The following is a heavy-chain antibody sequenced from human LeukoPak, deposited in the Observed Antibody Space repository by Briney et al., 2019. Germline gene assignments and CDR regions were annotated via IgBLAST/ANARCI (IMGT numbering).Heavy chain of an antibody. CDR2: IYYSGST. CDR3: ARDRSGYLGAFDI. CDR1: GGSISSYY. J-gene: IGHJ3*02. Sequence: SETLSLTSTVSGGSISSYYWSWIRQPPGKGLEWIGYIYYSGSTNYNPSLKSRVTISVDTSKNQFSLKLSSVTAADTAVYYCARDRSGYLGAFDIWGQGTMVTVSS. V-gene: IGHV4-59*01. D-gene: IGHD5-12*01.